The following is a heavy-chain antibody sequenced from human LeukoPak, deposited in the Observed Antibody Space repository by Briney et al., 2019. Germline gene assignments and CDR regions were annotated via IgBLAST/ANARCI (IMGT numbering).Heavy chain of an antibody. CDR2: ISGSGGST. J-gene: IGHJ4*02. V-gene: IGHV3-23*01. CDR3: ASTEYSLWYSFDY. Sequence: GGSLRLSCAASGFTFNIYAMSWVRQAPGKGLEWVSGISGSGGSTYYADSVKGRFTISRDNAKNSLYLQMNSLRAEDTAVYHCASTEYSLWYSFDYWGQGTLVTVSS. D-gene: IGHD6-6*01. CDR1: GFTFNIYA.